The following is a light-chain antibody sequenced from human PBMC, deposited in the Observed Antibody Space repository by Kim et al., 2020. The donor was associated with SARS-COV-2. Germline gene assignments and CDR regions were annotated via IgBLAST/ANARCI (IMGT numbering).Light chain of an antibody. CDR2: DAS. Sequence: DIQMTQSPSSLSASVGDRVTITCQASQDIANYLNWYQQKPGKAPKFLIYDASHLETGVPSRFSGSGSGTDFTFTISSLQPEDIATYYCQQYANLPTTFGQGTRLEIK. CDR1: QDIANY. J-gene: IGKJ5*01. V-gene: IGKV1-33*01. CDR3: QQYANLPTT.